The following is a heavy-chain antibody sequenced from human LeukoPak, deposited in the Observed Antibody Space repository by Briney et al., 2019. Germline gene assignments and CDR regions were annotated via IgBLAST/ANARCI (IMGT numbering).Heavy chain of an antibody. CDR2: IYYSGST. CDR1: GGSISTYY. J-gene: IGHJ3*02. D-gene: IGHD3-22*01. V-gene: IGHV4-59*01. Sequence: PSETLSLTCTVSGGSISTYYWNWIRQPPGKGLEWIGYIYYSGSTNYNPSLTGRVTISVDTSKNQFSLKLSSVTAADTAVYYCAREYNYYDSSGWDAFEIWGQGIMVAVSS. CDR3: AREYNYYDSSGWDAFEI.